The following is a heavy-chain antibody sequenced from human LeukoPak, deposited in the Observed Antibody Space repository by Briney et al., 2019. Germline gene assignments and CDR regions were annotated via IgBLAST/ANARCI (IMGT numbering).Heavy chain of an antibody. CDR3: AKDEYY. CDR1: GFTFSSYG. Sequence: QPGGSLRLSCAASGFTFSSYGMHWVRQAPGKGLEWVAVISYDGSNKYYADSVKGRFTISRDNSKNTLYLQMNSLRAEDTAVYYCAKDEYYWGQGTLVTVSS. CDR2: ISYDGSNK. J-gene: IGHJ4*02. V-gene: IGHV3-30*18.